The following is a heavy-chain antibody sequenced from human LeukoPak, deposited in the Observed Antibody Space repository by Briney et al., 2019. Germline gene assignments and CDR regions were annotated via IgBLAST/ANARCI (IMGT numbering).Heavy chain of an antibody. CDR1: GYTFTSYG. CDR3: ERDYLVRGVLAYFDY. Sequence: ASVKVSCKASGYTFTSYGISWVRQAPGQGLEWMGWISAYNGNTNYAQKLQGRVTMTTDTSTSTAYMELRSLRSDDTAVYYCERDYLVRGVLAYFDYWGQGTLVTVSS. D-gene: IGHD3-10*01. CDR2: ISAYNGNT. V-gene: IGHV1-18*01. J-gene: IGHJ4*02.